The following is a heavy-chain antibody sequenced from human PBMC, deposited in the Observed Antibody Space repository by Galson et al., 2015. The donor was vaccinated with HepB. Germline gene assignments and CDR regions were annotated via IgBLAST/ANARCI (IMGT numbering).Heavy chain of an antibody. CDR3: ARGGRGSSPPHSYFAY. CDR2: AYYRTKWYN. D-gene: IGHD1-26*01. V-gene: IGHV6-1*01. J-gene: IGHJ4*02. CDR1: GDSVSSNSAA. Sequence: CAISGDSVSSNSAAWNWIRQSPSRGLEWLGRAYYRTKWYNDYAVSVESRITINPDTSKNQVSLQLRFVTPEDTAVYYCARGGRGSSPPHSYFAYWGQGTLVTVSS.